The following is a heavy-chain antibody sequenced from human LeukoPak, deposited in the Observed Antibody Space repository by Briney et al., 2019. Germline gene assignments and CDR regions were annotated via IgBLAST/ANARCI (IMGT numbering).Heavy chain of an antibody. CDR1: GYTFARVY. CDR3: ARGGYYDSSGSFDP. CDR2: INPSGGST. J-gene: IGHJ5*02. Sequence: GASVKVSCKASGYTFARVYIHWVGQAPGQGLEWMGIINPSGGSTRYAQKFQGRVTMTRDTSTSTVYMELSSLRSDDTAVYYCARGGYYDSSGSFDPWGQGTLVTVSS. V-gene: IGHV1-46*01. D-gene: IGHD3-22*01.